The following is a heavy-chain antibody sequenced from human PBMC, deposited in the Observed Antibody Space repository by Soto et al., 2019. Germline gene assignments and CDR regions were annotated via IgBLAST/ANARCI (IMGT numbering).Heavy chain of an antibody. Sequence: PGGSLRLSCAASGFTFSSYAMSWVRQAPGKGLEWVSAISGSGGSTYYADSVKGRFTISRDNSKNKLYLQMNSLRAEDTAVYYCARRPSGWSYFDYWGQGTLVTVSS. CDR2: ISGSGGST. CDR3: ARRPSGWSYFDY. V-gene: IGHV3-23*01. CDR1: GFTFSSYA. J-gene: IGHJ4*02. D-gene: IGHD6-19*01.